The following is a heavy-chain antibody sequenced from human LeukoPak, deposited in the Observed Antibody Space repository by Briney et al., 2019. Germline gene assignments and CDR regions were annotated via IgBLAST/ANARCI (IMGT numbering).Heavy chain of an antibody. Sequence: SQTLSLTCTVSGGSISSGSYYWSWIRQPAGKGLEWIGRIYTSGSTNYNPSLKSRVTISVDTSKNQFSLKLSSVTAADTAVYYCARDEHGDFQGFDYWGQGTRVTVSS. D-gene: IGHD4-17*01. V-gene: IGHV4-61*02. J-gene: IGHJ4*02. CDR1: GGSISSGSYY. CDR2: IYTSGST. CDR3: ARDEHGDFQGFDY.